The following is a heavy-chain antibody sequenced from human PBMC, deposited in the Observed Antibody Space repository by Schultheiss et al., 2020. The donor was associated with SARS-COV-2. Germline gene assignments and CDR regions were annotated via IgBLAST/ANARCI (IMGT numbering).Heavy chain of an antibody. V-gene: IGHV2-5*01. J-gene: IGHJ4*02. CDR2: IYWNDDK. CDR3: AHIPPYYDFWSGYYRDTGNFDY. D-gene: IGHD3-3*01. CDR1: GFSLSTSGVG. Sequence: SGPTLVKPTQTLTLTCTFSGFSLSTSGVGVGWIRQPPGKALEWLALIYWNDDKRYSPSLKSRLTITKDTSKNQVVLTMTNMDPVDTATYYCAHIPPYYDFWSGYYRDTGNFDYWGQGTLVTVSS.